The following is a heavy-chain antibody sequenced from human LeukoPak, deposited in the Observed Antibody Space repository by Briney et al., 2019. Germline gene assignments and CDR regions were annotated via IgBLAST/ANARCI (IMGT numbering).Heavy chain of an antibody. CDR2: ISTTGSSI. CDR1: GFTFSSYA. D-gene: IGHD6-19*01. Sequence: GGSLRLSCAASGFTFSSYAMSWVRQAPGKGLEWVSYISTTGSSIYYADSVKGRFTISRDNVKNLLYLQMNSLRAEDTAVYYCARVQRGIAVALDYWGQGTLATVSS. CDR3: ARVQRGIAVALDY. V-gene: IGHV3-48*03. J-gene: IGHJ4*02.